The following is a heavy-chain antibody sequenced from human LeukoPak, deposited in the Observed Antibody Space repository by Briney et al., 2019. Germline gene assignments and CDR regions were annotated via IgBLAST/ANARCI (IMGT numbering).Heavy chain of an antibody. Sequence: PGGSLRLSCAASGFTFSSYWMSWVRQAPGKGLEWVANIKQDGSGKYYVDSVKGRFTISRDNAKNSLYLQMNSLRAEDTAVYYCAREIVNYYYYGMDVWGQGTTVTVSS. CDR1: GFTFSSYW. CDR3: AREIVNYYYYGMDV. CDR2: IKQDGSGK. J-gene: IGHJ6*02. D-gene: IGHD3-16*02. V-gene: IGHV3-7*01.